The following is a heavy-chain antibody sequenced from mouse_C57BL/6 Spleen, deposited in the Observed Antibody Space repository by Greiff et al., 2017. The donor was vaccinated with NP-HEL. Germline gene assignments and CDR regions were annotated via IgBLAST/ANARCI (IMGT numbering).Heavy chain of an antibody. V-gene: IGHV1-69*01. J-gene: IGHJ1*03. CDR1: GYTFNSYW. D-gene: IGHD2-3*01. CDR2: IDPSDSYT. Sequence: QVQLQQPGAELVMPGASVKLSCKASGYTFNSYWMHWVKQRPGQGLEWIGEIDPSDSYTNYNQKFKGKSTLTVDKSSSTAYMQLSSLTSEDPAVYYSASGWLARYSDVWGTGTTVTVSS. CDR3: ASGWLARYSDV.